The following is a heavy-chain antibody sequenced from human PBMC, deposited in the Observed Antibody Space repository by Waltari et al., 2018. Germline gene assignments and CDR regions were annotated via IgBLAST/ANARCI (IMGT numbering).Heavy chain of an antibody. CDR2: IYARGVT. CDR3: AREGEYCSDGYCYSLDH. J-gene: IGHJ4*02. Sequence: QVQLQESGPGLVNPSQTLSLTCRVSGGSINDPSYWWSWLRQPAGKGLEWIGRIYARGVTNYSPSLASRLTISADTSKNQISLILTSVTAADTAVYYCAREGEYCSDGYCYSLDHWGQGTLVTVSS. V-gene: IGHV4-61*02. D-gene: IGHD2-15*01. CDR1: GGSINDPSYW.